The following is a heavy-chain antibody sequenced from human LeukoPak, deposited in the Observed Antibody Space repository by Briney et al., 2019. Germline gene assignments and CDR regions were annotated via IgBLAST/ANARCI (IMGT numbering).Heavy chain of an antibody. V-gene: IGHV3-7*01. CDR2: IKEDGGEK. CDR3: ARDKIYNGDSGSRFDY. J-gene: IGHJ4*02. Sequence: QSGGSLRLSCAASGFTFNSYAMSWVRQAPGKGLEWVANIKEDGGEKYYVDSVKGRFTISRDNAKNSLYLQMDSLRAEDTAFYYCARDKIYNGDSGSRFDYWGQGTLVTVSS. CDR1: GFTFNSYA. D-gene: IGHD4-17*01.